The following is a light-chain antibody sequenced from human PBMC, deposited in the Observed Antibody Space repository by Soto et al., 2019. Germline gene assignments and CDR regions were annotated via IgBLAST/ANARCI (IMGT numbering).Light chain of an antibody. V-gene: IGLV1-47*01. CDR1: SSNIGSNY. CDR3: AAWDDSLSGIVV. CDR2: RNN. J-gene: IGLJ2*01. Sequence: QSVLTQPPSASGTPGQRVTISCSGSSSNIGSNYVYWYQQLPGTAPKLLIYRNNQRPSGVPVRFSGSKSGTSASLAISGLRSEDEAEYYCAAWDDSLSGIVVFGGGTKLTVL.